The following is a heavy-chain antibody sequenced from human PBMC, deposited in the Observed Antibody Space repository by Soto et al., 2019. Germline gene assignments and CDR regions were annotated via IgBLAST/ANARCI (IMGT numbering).Heavy chain of an antibody. CDR2: ISAYNGNT. CDR1: GYTFTSYG. J-gene: IGHJ4*02. D-gene: IGHD6-13*01. V-gene: IGHV1-18*01. CDR3: ARDAAAGLNAY. Sequence: QVQLVQSGAEVKKPGASVKVSCKASGYTFTSYGISWVRQAPGQGLEWMGWISAYNGNTKYAQKFQGRVTMTTDTATSTAYMEVRSLRSDNTAVYYCARDAAAGLNAYWGQGTLVTVSS.